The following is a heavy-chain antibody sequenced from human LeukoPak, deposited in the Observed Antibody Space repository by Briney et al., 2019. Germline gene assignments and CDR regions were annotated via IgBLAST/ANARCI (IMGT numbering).Heavy chain of an antibody. CDR1: GFTFSSHG. CDR2: ISGSGDYT. D-gene: IGHD3-16*01. V-gene: IGHV3-23*01. Sequence: HTGGSLRLSCAASGFTFSSHGMSWVRQAPGKGLEWASTISGSGDYTYYADSVKGRFTISRDNAKNSLYLQMNSLRAEDTAVYYCTTDRPFTGGGVITHWGQGTLVTVSS. CDR3: TTDRPFTGGGVITH. J-gene: IGHJ4*02.